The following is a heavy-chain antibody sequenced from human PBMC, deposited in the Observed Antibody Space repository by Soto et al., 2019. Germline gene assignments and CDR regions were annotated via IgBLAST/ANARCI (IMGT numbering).Heavy chain of an antibody. Sequence: SETLSLTCAVYGGSFSGYYWSWIRQPPGKGLEWIGEINHSGSTNYNPSLKSRVTISVDTSKNQFSLKLSSVTAADTAVYYCASRYCSGGSCYSSSNLFDPWGQGTLVTVSS. CDR1: GGSFSGYY. J-gene: IGHJ5*02. V-gene: IGHV4-34*01. CDR3: ASRYCSGGSCYSSSNLFDP. D-gene: IGHD2-15*01. CDR2: INHSGST.